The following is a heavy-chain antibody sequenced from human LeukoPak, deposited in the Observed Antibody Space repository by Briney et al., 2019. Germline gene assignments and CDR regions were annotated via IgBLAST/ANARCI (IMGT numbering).Heavy chain of an antibody. CDR1: GYSISSGYY. D-gene: IGHD3-16*01. CDR3: ARALGGGYYYFDY. CDR2: MYHSGST. J-gene: IGHJ4*02. V-gene: IGHV4-38-2*01. Sequence: SETLSLTCAVSGYSISSGYYWGWIRQPPGKGLEWIGSMYHSGSTYYNPSLKSRVTISVDTSKNQFSLNLSSVTAADTAVYYCARALGGGYYYFDYWGQGTLVTVSS.